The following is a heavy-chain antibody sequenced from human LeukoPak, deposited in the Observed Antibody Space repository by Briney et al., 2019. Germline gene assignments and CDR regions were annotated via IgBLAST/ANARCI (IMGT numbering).Heavy chain of an antibody. J-gene: IGHJ4*02. Sequence: GGSLRLSCAASGFTFSSYSMNWVRQAPGKGLEWVSSISSSSSYIYYADTVKGRFTISRDNSKNTLYLQMNSLRAEDTAVYYCAKRPYYYDSSGRGHFDYWGQGTLVTVSS. CDR3: AKRPYYYDSSGRGHFDY. CDR2: ISSSSSYI. CDR1: GFTFSSYS. D-gene: IGHD3-22*01. V-gene: IGHV3-21*04.